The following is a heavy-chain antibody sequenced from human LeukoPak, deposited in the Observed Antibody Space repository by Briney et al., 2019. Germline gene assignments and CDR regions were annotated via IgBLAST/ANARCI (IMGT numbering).Heavy chain of an antibody. Sequence: GGSLRLSCAASGFTFSYFWMSWVRQAPGKGLEWVANINLVGTEKHYVDSVKGRFTISRDNARKSLYLQMNSLRAEDTAVYYCARDNVGATPFDYWGQGTLVTVSS. CDR3: ARDNVGATPFDY. D-gene: IGHD1-26*01. V-gene: IGHV3-7*05. CDR1: GFTFSYFW. CDR2: INLVGTEK. J-gene: IGHJ4*02.